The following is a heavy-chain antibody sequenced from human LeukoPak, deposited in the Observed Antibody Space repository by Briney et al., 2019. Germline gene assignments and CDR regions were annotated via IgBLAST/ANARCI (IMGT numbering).Heavy chain of an antibody. V-gene: IGHV4-34*01. Sequence: SETLSLTGAGYGGSFSGYYWSWLRQPPGKGLEWIGEINHSGSTNYNPSLKSRVTISVDTSKNQFSLKLSSVTAADTAVYYCARAINVLLWFGELSRWFDPWGQGTLVTVSS. CDR2: INHSGST. CDR3: ARAINVLLWFGELSRWFDP. J-gene: IGHJ5*02. D-gene: IGHD3-10*01. CDR1: GGSFSGYY.